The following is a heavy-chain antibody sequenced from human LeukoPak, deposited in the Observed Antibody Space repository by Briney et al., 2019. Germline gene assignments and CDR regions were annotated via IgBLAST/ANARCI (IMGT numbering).Heavy chain of an antibody. Sequence: PGGSLRLSCAASGFTVSSNYMSWVRQAPGKGLEWVSSVSSDNRYISYADSVKGRFTISRDNSKNTLYLQMNSLRAEDTAVYYCAKIVVPAAIYYFDYWGQGTLVTVSS. CDR1: GFTVSSNY. CDR3: AKIVVPAAIYYFDY. D-gene: IGHD2-2*01. V-gene: IGHV3-53*01. CDR2: VSSDNRYI. J-gene: IGHJ4*02.